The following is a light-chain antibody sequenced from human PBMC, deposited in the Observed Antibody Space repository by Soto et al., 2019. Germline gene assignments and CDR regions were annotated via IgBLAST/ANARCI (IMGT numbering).Light chain of an antibody. CDR3: QQLHSFPPT. V-gene: IGKV1-9*01. J-gene: IGKJ1*01. Sequence: DIPLTQSPSFLSASVGDRVTITCRASQGISTYLTWYQQKPGKAPKLLIYSASTLQSGVPSRFSGSGSGTEFTLTISSLQPEDFATYFCQQLHSFPPTFGQGTKVEIK. CDR2: SAS. CDR1: QGISTY.